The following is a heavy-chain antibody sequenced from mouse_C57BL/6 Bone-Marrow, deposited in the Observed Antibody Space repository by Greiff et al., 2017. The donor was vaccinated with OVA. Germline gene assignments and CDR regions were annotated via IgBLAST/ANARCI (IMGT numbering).Heavy chain of an antibody. CDR1: GYAFSSYW. CDR3: ARRGDYPFAY. Sequence: VQRVESGAELVKPGASVKISCKASGYAFSSYWMNWVKQRPGKGLEWIGQIYPGDGDTNYNGKFKGKATLTADKSSSTAYMQLSSLTSEDSAVYFCARRGDYPFAYWGQGTLVTVSA. V-gene: IGHV1-80*01. J-gene: IGHJ3*01. CDR2: IYPGDGDT. D-gene: IGHD2-4*01.